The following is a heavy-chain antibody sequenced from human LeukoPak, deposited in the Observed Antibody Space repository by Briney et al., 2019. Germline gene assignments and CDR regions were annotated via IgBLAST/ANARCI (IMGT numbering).Heavy chain of an antibody. V-gene: IGHV3-48*04. CDR2: ISSSGLNT. J-gene: IGHJ4*02. CDR1: GFTFSTYS. Sequence: GGSLRLSCAASGFTFSTYSMAWVRQVPGKGLEWVSYISSSGLNTYYADSVRGRFTISRGNAKNSLSLQMNSLRADDTAVYYCARGGVRRGYYDYWGQGTLVTVSS. D-gene: IGHD1-14*01. CDR3: ARGGVRRGYYDY.